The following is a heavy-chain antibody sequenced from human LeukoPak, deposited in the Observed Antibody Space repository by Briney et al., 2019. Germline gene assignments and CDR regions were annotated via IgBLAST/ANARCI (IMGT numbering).Heavy chain of an antibody. J-gene: IGHJ4*02. D-gene: IGHD3-22*01. V-gene: IGHV1-18*01. Sequence: GASVKVSCKASGYTFTNYGISWVRQAPGQGLEWMGWINTYNGNTNYAQKFQGRVTMTTDTSTSTAYMELRSLRSDDTAVYHCARVVLDHYYDSSGYLGTLDYWGQGTLVTVSS. CDR3: ARVVLDHYYDSSGYLGTLDY. CDR2: INTYNGNT. CDR1: GYTFTNYG.